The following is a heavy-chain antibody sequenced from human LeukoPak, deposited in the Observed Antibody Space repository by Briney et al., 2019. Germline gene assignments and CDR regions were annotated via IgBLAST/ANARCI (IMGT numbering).Heavy chain of an antibody. CDR1: GFTFSSYR. CDR3: ARDPIVGDTGGGDY. J-gene: IGHJ4*02. Sequence: GSLRLSCAASGFTFSSYRMTWVRQAPGEGPEWVSNINGDGSIENYVHSVRGRFSIFRDNAKDALYLQMNSLRVDDTAIYYCARDPIVGDTGGGDYWGQGTLVTVSS. D-gene: IGHD1-26*01. CDR2: INGDGSIE. V-gene: IGHV3-7*01.